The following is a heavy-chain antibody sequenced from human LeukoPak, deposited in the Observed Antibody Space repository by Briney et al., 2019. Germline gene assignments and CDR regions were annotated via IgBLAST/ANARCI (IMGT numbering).Heavy chain of an antibody. D-gene: IGHD4-17*01. Sequence: ASVKVSCKASGYTFTSYDINWVRQATGQGLEWMGWMNPNSGNTGYAQEFQGRVTMTRNTSISTAYMGLSSLRSEDTAVYYCARGATVTTTFDYWGQGTLVTVSS. CDR3: ARGATVTTTFDY. J-gene: IGHJ4*02. V-gene: IGHV1-8*01. CDR2: MNPNSGNT. CDR1: GYTFTSYD.